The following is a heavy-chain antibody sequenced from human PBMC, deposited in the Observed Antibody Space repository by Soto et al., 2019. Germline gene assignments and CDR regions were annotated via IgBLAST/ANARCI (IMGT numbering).Heavy chain of an antibody. Sequence: EVQLVESGGGLVKPGGSLRLSCAASGFTFSSYSMNWVRQAPGKGLEWVSSISSSSSYIYYADSVKGRFTISRDNAKNALDLQMNCLSAEDTAVYYCARSDLCYSGSYCDYWGQGTLVTVSS. D-gene: IGHD1-26*01. J-gene: IGHJ4*02. V-gene: IGHV3-21*01. CDR3: ARSDLCYSGSYCDY. CDR1: GFTFSSYS. CDR2: ISSSSSYI.